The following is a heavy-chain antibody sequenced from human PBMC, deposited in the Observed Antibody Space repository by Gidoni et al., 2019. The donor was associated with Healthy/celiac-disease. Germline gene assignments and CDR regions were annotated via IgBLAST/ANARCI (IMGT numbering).Heavy chain of an antibody. D-gene: IGHD3-3*01. J-gene: IGHJ6*02. Sequence: QITLKESGPTLVKPTQTLTLTCTFSGFSLSTSGVGVGWIRQPPGKALEWLALIYWDDDKRYSPSLKSRLTITKDTSKNQVVLTMTNMDPVDTATYYCAHRRFPRLEGLPKKGPHEGLYYGMDVWGQGTTVTVSS. CDR2: IYWDDDK. CDR3: AHRRFPRLEGLPKKGPHEGLYYGMDV. CDR1: GFSLSTSGVG. V-gene: IGHV2-5*02.